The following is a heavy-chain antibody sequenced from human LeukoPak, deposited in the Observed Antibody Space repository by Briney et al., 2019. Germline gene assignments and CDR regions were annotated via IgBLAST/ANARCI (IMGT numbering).Heavy chain of an antibody. CDR2: IYSGGSI. CDR1: GFTVSSNY. J-gene: IGHJ6*02. D-gene: IGHD5-18*01. CDR3: ARYTAHYYYYGMDV. Sequence: GGSLRLSCAASGFTVSSNYMSWVRQAPGKGLEWVSVIYSGGSIYYADSVKGRFTISRHNSKNTLYLQMNSLRAEDTAVYYCARYTAHYYYYGMDVWGQGTTVTVSS. V-gene: IGHV3-53*04.